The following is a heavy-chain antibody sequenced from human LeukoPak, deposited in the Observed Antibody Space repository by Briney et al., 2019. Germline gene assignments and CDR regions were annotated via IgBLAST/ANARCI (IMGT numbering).Heavy chain of an antibody. CDR3: ARAYSSSWYFNWFDP. V-gene: IGHV4-38-2*02. D-gene: IGHD6-13*01. CDR2: IYHSGSS. J-gene: IGHJ5*02. CDR1: GYSISSGYY. Sequence: PSETLSLTCTVSGYSISSGYYWGWIRRPPGKGLEWIGSIYHSGSSYYNPSLKSRVTISADTSKNQLYLRRSSLTAADTAVYFCARAYSSSWYFNWFDPWGQGTLVTVSS.